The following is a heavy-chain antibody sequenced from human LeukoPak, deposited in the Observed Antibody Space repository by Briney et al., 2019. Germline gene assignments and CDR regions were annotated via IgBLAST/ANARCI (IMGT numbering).Heavy chain of an antibody. J-gene: IGHJ4*02. Sequence: PGGSLRLSCAVSGFTFSAYWMSWVRQAPGKGLEWVANIKQDGSAKFYVDSVKGRFTISRDNAKNSLYLQMNSLRAEDTGVYYCRYSSRGGFDYWGQGTLVTVSS. CDR1: GFTFSAYW. V-gene: IGHV3-7*01. CDR3: RYSSRGGFDY. D-gene: IGHD6-13*01. CDR2: IKQDGSAK.